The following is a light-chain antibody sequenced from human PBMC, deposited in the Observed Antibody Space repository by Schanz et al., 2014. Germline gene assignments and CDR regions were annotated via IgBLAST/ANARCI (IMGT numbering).Light chain of an antibody. CDR1: ESLSSF. V-gene: IGKV3-11*01. CDR3: QHGT. CDR2: DAS. J-gene: IGKJ1*01. Sequence: EIVLTQPPATLSLSPGERATLSCRAGESLSSFLAWYQQKPGQAPRLLIYDASNRATGIPARFSGSGSGTDFTLTISRLEPEDFAVYYCQHGTFGQGTKVEIK.